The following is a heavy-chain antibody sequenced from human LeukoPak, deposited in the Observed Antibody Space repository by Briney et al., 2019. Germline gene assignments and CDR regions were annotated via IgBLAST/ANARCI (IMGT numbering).Heavy chain of an antibody. Sequence: ASVKVSCKASGYTFSGYYMHWVRQAPGQGLEWMGRINPNSGGTNYSQKFQGRVTMIRDTSISTTYMELRRVRFDDTAVYYCARGLENFDYWGQGTLVSVSS. D-gene: IGHD1-1*01. J-gene: IGHJ4*02. CDR1: GYTFSGYY. CDR2: INPNSGGT. CDR3: ARGLENFDY. V-gene: IGHV1-2*06.